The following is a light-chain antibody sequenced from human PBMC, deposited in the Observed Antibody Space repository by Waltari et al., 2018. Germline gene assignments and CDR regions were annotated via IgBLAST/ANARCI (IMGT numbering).Light chain of an antibody. CDR1: KLGDKY. J-gene: IGLJ2*01. CDR2: QDS. V-gene: IGLV3-1*01. CDR3: QAWDSSIL. Sequence: SYELTQPPSVSVSPGQPASITCSGDKLGDKYACWYQQKPGQSPVLVIYQDSKRPSGIPERFSGSNSGNTATLTISGTQAMDEADYYCQAWDSSILFGGGTKLTVL.